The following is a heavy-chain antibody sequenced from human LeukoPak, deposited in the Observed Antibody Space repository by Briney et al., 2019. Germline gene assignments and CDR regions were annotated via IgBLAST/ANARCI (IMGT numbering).Heavy chain of an antibody. Sequence: SETLSLTCTVSGGSISSYYWSWIRQPPGKGLEWIGYIYYSGSTNYNPSLKSRVTISVDTSKNQFSLKLSSVTAADTAVYYCVRLGMHFDLWGRGTLVTVSS. D-gene: IGHD2-8*01. J-gene: IGHJ2*01. V-gene: IGHV4-59*08. CDR2: IYYSGST. CDR1: GGSISSYY. CDR3: VRLGMHFDL.